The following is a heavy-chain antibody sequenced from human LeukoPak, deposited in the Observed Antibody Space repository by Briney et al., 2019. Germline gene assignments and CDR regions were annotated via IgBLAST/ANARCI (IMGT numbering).Heavy chain of an antibody. CDR2: IYHTGST. J-gene: IGHJ4*02. Sequence: SETLSLTCTVSGGSITSGGYYWSWIRQHPGKGPEWIGYIYHTGSTYYNASLKSRISISLDTSKNQFSLKVSSVTAADTAVYYRASAGYSGFDFSFDNWGRGTLVTVSS. CDR1: GGSITSGGYY. V-gene: IGHV4-31*03. D-gene: IGHD5-12*01. CDR3: ASAGYSGFDFSFDN.